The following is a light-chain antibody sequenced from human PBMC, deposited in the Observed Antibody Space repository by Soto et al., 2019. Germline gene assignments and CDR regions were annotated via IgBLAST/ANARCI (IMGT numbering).Light chain of an antibody. V-gene: IGKV3-15*01. CDR3: QQYNNWPRT. CDR1: QSVSSN. J-gene: IGKJ1*01. CDR2: GAS. Sequence: EIVMTQSPATLSVSPGERDTLSCRASQSVSSNLAWYQQKPGQAPRLLIYGASTRATGIPAWFSGSGSGTEFTLTISSLQSEDFAVYYCQQYNNWPRTFGQGTKVEIK.